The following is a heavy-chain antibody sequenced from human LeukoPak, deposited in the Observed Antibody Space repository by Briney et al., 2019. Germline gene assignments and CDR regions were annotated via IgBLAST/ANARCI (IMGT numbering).Heavy chain of an antibody. CDR2: ISRTSTFI. J-gene: IGHJ4*02. Sequence: GGSLRLSCAASGFTFSSYEMNWVRQAPGKGLEWVSSISRTSTFIYYEDSVKGRFTMSRDNAKNSLYLQMNSLRAEDTAVYYCARDPDYYGSGTYYNHYFDYWGQGTLVTVSS. CDR3: ARDPDYYGSGTYYNHYFDY. D-gene: IGHD3-10*01. V-gene: IGHV3-21*01. CDR1: GFTFSSYE.